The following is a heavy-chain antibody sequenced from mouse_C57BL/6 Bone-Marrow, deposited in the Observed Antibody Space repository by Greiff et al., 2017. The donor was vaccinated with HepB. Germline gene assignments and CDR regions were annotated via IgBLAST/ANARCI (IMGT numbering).Heavy chain of an antibody. CDR3: TYDYDGPH. Sequence: VQLQQSGAELVRPGASVKLSCTASGFNIKDDYMHWVKQRPEQGLEWIGWIDPENGDTESASKFQGKTTITADTSSNTAYLQLSSLTSEDTAVYYCTYDYDGPHWGQGTTLTVSS. V-gene: IGHV14-4*01. J-gene: IGHJ2*01. D-gene: IGHD2-4*01. CDR1: GFNIKDDY. CDR2: IDPENGDT.